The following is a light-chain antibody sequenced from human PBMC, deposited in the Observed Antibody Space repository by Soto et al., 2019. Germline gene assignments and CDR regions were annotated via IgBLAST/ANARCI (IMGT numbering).Light chain of an antibody. J-gene: IGKJ1*01. CDR2: GAS. V-gene: IGKV3-20*01. CDR1: QNFGSTS. CDR3: QQYGRSPTT. Sequence: PGARATHSCRPSQNFGSTSLAWYQHKRGQAPRFLIYGASSSATGIPDRFSGSGSGTDFTLTISRQEPEDFAVYYCQQYGRSPTTFGQGTKVDIK.